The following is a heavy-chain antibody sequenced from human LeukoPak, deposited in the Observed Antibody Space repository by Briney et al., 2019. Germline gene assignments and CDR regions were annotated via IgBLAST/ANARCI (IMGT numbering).Heavy chain of an antibody. CDR3: AREGVTGTFDY. Sequence: KSSETLSLTCTASGDSISSSSYYWGWIRQPPGKGLEWIGSIYYSANIYHNPSLKSRVTISIDTSKNQFSLKLSSVTAADTAVYYCAREGVTGTFDYWGQGTLVTVSS. D-gene: IGHD2-21*02. J-gene: IGHJ4*02. CDR1: GDSISSSSYY. CDR2: IYYSANI. V-gene: IGHV4-39*02.